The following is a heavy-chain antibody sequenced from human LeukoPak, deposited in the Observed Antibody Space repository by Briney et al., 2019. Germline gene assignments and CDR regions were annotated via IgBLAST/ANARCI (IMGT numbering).Heavy chain of an antibody. V-gene: IGHV4-4*07. Sequence: PSETLSLTCTVSGGSISSQYWSWIRQSPGKGLEWIGRIDSSGKTNYNPSLKSRVTISIDKSKGQFSLKVNSVTAADTAVYYCARGVGSSSSNWFDPWGQGALVTVSS. D-gene: IGHD6-13*01. J-gene: IGHJ5*02. CDR3: ARGVGSSSSNWFDP. CDR1: GGSISSQY. CDR2: IDSSGKT.